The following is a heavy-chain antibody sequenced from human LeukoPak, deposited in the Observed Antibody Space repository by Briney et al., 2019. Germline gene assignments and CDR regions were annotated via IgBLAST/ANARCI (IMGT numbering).Heavy chain of an antibody. J-gene: IGHJ4*02. Sequence: ASVKVSCKASGYTFTGYYMHWVRQAPGQGLEWMGWINPNSGGTNYAQKFQGRVTMTRDTSISTAYMELSRLRSDDTAVYYCARDQWLQSQRYFDYWGQGTLVTVSS. CDR2: INPNSGGT. CDR1: GYTFTGYY. V-gene: IGHV1-2*02. CDR3: ARDQWLQSQRYFDY. D-gene: IGHD5-24*01.